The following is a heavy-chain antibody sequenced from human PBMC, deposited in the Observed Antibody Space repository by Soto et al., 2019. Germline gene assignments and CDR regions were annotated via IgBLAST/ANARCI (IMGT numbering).Heavy chain of an antibody. V-gene: IGHV1-69*13. Sequence: ASVKVSCKASGGTFSSYAISWVRQAPGRGLEWMGGIIPIFGTANYAQKFQGRVTITADESTSTAYMELSSLRSEDTAVYYCAREGKVGATSFDYYYGMDVWGQGNTVTGSS. J-gene: IGHJ6*02. D-gene: IGHD1-26*01. CDR1: GGTFSSYA. CDR2: IIPIFGTA. CDR3: AREGKVGATSFDYYYGMDV.